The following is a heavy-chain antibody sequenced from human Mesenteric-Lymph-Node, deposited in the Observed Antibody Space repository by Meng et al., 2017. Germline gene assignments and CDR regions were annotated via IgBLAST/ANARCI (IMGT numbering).Heavy chain of an antibody. J-gene: IGHJ4*02. CDR1: GFTFSSYA. CDR2: ISYDGSNK. V-gene: IGHV3-30*04. CDR3: ATGPGDY. Sequence: GGSLRLSCAASGFTFSSYAMSWVRQAPGKGLEWVAVISYDGSNKYYADSVKGRFTISRDNSKNTLYLQINSLRAEDTAVYYCATGPGDYWGQGTRVTVSS. D-gene: IGHD7-27*01.